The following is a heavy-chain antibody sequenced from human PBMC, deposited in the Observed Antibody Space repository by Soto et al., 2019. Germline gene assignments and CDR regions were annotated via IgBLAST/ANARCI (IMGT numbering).Heavy chain of an antibody. CDR1: RGSISSGTNY. V-gene: IGHV4-39*01. CDR3: ARQRTSVVTQAYFDV. J-gene: IGHJ4*02. D-gene: IGHD2-21*02. Sequence: PSETLSLTCTVSRGSISSGTNYWAWIRQPPGKGLEWIGSIYYSGSTYNNPSLRSRVSMSIDTSKDQFSLKLKSVTAADTALYFCARQRTSVVTQAYFDVWGPGSLVTVSS. CDR2: IYYSGST.